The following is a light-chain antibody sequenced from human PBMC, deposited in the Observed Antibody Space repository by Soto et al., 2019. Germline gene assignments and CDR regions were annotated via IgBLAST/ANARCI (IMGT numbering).Light chain of an antibody. J-gene: IGLJ1*01. CDR1: SSNIGSSI. CDR3: AAWDDSLNGYV. Sequence: QSVLTQPPSASGTPGQRVTISCSGSSSNIGSSIVNWYQQLPGTAPKLLIYNNNQRPSGVPDQFSGSKSGTSASLAISGLQSEDEAAYYCAAWDDSLNGYVFGTGTKVTVL. CDR2: NNN. V-gene: IGLV1-44*01.